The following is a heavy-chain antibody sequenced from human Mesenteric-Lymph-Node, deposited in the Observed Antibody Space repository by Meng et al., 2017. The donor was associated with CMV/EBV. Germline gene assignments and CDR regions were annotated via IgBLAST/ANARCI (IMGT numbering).Heavy chain of an antibody. Sequence: ASVKVSCKASGYTFTGYYMSWVRQAPGQGLEWMGWINPNTGGTDYAQNFQGRVTMTRDTSISTAYMELSSLRSGDTAVYYCARDLLLDSYGMDVWGQGTTVTVSS. V-gene: IGHV1-2*02. CDR2: INPNTGGT. CDR1: GYTFTGYY. D-gene: IGHD2/OR15-2a*01. CDR3: ARDLLLDSYGMDV. J-gene: IGHJ6*02.